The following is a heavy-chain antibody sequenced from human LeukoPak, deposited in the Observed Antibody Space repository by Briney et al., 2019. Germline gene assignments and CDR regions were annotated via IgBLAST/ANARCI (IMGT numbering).Heavy chain of an antibody. D-gene: IGHD2-2*01. CDR1: GYTFTSYG. CDR3: ARAVVVPAATRGYYMDV. V-gene: IGHV1-2*02. J-gene: IGHJ6*03. Sequence: ASVKVSCKASGYTFTSYGISWVRQAPGQGLEWMGWINPNSGGTNYAQKFQGRVTMTRDTSISTAYMELSRLRSDDTAVYYCARAVVVPAATRGYYMDVWGKGTTVTVSS. CDR2: INPNSGGT.